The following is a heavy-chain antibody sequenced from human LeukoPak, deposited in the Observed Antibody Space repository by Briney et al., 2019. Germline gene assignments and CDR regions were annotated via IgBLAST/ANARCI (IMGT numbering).Heavy chain of an antibody. V-gene: IGHV1-69*13. J-gene: IGHJ5*02. CDR3: ARDLSVVSWNYGKNWFDP. CDR2: IIPIFGTA. D-gene: IGHD1-7*01. Sequence: SVKVSCKASGGTFSSYAISWVRQAPGRGLEWMGGIIPIFGTANYAQKFQGRVTITADESTSTAYMELSSLRSEDTAVYYCARDLSVVSWNYGKNWFDPWGQGTLVTVSS. CDR1: GGTFSSYA.